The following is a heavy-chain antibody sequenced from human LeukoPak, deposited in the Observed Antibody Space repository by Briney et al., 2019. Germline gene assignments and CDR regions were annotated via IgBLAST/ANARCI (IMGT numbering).Heavy chain of an antibody. CDR1: GFTFSSYA. D-gene: IGHD3-3*01. CDR2: ISGSGGST. CDR3: AKDEYYDFWSGYPVGY. V-gene: IGHV3-23*01. Sequence: GGSLRLSCAASGFTFSSYAMSWVRQAPGKGLEWVSAISGSGGSTYYADSVKGRFTVSRDNSKNTLYLQMNSLRAEDTAVYYCAKDEYYDFWSGYPVGYWGQGTLVTVSS. J-gene: IGHJ4*02.